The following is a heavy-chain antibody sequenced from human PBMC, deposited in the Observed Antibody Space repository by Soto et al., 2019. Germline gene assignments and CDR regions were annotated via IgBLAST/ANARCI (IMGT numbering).Heavy chain of an antibody. CDR3: ARVSFDHFVHWFDP. J-gene: IGHJ5*02. V-gene: IGHV6-1*01. Sequence: SQTLSLTCAISGDSVSSKTAAWNWIRQSPSRGLEWLGRTYFRSKWYNDYAISVKSRITINPDTSKNQFSLLLNSVTPEDTAVYYCARVSFDHFVHWFDPWGQRPLFTVSS. CDR1: GDSVSSKTAA. D-gene: IGHD3-9*01. CDR2: TYFRSKWYN.